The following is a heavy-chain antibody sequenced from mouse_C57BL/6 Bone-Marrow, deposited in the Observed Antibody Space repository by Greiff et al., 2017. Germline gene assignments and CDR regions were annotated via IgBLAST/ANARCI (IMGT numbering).Heavy chain of an antibody. V-gene: IGHV1-81*01. D-gene: IGHD1-1*01. CDR3: ARRIISASVVDNYFDY. J-gene: IGHJ2*01. Sequence: VQLQQSGAELARPGASVKLSCKASGYTFTSYGISWVKQRTGQGLEWIGEISPRSGNTYYNEKFKGKATLTADKSSSTAYMELRSLTSEDSAVYLCARRIISASVVDNYFDYWGQGTTLTVSS. CDR1: GYTFTSYG. CDR2: ISPRSGNT.